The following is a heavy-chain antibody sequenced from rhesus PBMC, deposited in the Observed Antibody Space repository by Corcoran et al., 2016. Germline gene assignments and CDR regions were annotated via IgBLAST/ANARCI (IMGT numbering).Heavy chain of an antibody. CDR2: IVPSDSDT. D-gene: IGHD4-23*01. V-gene: IGHV5-20*01. J-gene: IGHJ2*01. CDR3: ATTLTVTTSWYFDL. Sequence: EVQLVQSGAEVKRPGESLNISCKTSGYSFTSYWISWVRQMPGKVLKGMGAIVPSDSDTRYYPSFRGQVTISADKSISTAYLQWSRLKASNTATYYCATTLTVTTSWYFDLWGPGTPITISS. CDR1: GYSFTSYW.